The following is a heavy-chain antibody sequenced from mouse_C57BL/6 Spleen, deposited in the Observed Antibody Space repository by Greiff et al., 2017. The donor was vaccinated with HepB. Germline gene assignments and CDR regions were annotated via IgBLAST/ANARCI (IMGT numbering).Heavy chain of an antibody. D-gene: IGHD1-1*01. V-gene: IGHV1-64*01. Sequence: QVQLQQPGAELVKPGASVKLSCKASGYTFTSYWMHWVKQRPGQGLEWIGMIHPNSGSTNYNEKFKSKATLTVYKSSSTAYMQLSSLTSEDSAVYYCARPTVVDYFDYWGQGTTLTVSS. J-gene: IGHJ2*01. CDR1: GYTFTSYW. CDR2: IHPNSGST. CDR3: ARPTVVDYFDY.